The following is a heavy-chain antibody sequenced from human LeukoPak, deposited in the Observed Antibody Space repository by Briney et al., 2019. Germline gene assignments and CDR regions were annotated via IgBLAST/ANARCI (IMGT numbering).Heavy chain of an antibody. D-gene: IGHD2-2*01. CDR1: GYTFTGYY. CDR2: INPNSGGT. J-gene: IGHJ5*02. CDR3: ARVLIVVVPAAVAPYNWFDP. Sequence: APVKVSCKASGYTFTGYYMHWVRQAPGQGLEWMGWINPNSGGTNYAQKFQGRVTMTRDTSISTAYMELSRLRSDDTAVYYCARVLIVVVPAAVAPYNWFDPWGQGTLVTVSS. V-gene: IGHV1-2*02.